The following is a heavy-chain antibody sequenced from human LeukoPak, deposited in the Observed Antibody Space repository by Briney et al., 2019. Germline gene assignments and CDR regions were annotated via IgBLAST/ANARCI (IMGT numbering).Heavy chain of an antibody. D-gene: IGHD3-22*01. Sequence: GGSLRLSCAASGFTFSSYGMSWVRQAPGKGLEWVSAISGSGGSTYYADSVKGRFTISRDNSKNTLYLQMNSLRAEDTAVYYCAKTPVGGYYDSSGYYLGENWFDYWGHGTLVTVSS. CDR3: AKTPVGGYYDSSGYYLGENWFDY. V-gene: IGHV3-23*01. CDR2: ISGSGGST. CDR1: GFTFSSYG. J-gene: IGHJ5*01.